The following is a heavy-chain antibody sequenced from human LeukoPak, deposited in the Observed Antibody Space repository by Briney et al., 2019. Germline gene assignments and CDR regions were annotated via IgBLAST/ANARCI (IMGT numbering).Heavy chain of an antibody. Sequence: PSETLSLTCTVSGGSISSGYYYWSWIRQPPGKGLEYIGYIYYGGTYYNPSLKSRVTISVDTSKNQFSLKLSSVTAADTAVYYCARGTWSSSIDYWGQGTLVTVSS. J-gene: IGHJ4*02. CDR1: GGSISSGYYY. D-gene: IGHD6-6*01. CDR2: IYYGGT. CDR3: ARGTWSSSIDY. V-gene: IGHV4-30-4*01.